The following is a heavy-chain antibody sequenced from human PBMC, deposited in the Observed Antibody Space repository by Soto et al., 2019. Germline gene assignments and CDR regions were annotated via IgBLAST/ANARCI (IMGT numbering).Heavy chain of an antibody. Sequence: GGSLRLSCASSGFTFNTYAMSWVRQAPGQGLEWVSAISGSGFSTYYADSVKGRFSISSDSSKNTLFLQMNSLRADDTAVYFCATFTFGRPFDTWGQGTMVTVSS. CDR3: ATFTFGRPFDT. V-gene: IGHV3-23*01. CDR2: ISGSGFST. J-gene: IGHJ3*02. CDR1: GFTFNTYA. D-gene: IGHD3-16*01.